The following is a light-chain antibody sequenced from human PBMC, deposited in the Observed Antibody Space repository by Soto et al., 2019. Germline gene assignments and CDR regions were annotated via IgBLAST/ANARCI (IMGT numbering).Light chain of an antibody. V-gene: IGLV2-14*01. CDR3: SSYTSSSIV. J-gene: IGLJ2*01. CDR1: SSDVGCYNY. Sequence: QSALTQPASVSGSPGQSITISCTGTSSDVGCYNYVSWYQQHPGKAPKLMIYEVSNRPSGVSNRFSGSKSGNRASLTISGLQAEDEGDYYCSSYTSSSIVFGGGTQLTVL. CDR2: EVS.